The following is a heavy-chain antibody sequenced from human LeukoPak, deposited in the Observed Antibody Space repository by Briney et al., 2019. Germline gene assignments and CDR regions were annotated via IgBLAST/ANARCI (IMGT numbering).Heavy chain of an antibody. V-gene: IGHV4-34*01. J-gene: IGHJ4*02. CDR3: AFGGVIAPDY. CDR1: GGSFRGYY. D-gene: IGHD3-16*02. Sequence: SETLSRTCADYGGSFRGYYWSWIRQPPGMGLEWIGEINHSGSTNFNPSLKSRVTISVDTSKNQFSLKLSSVTAADTAVYYCAFGGVIAPDYWGQGTLVTVSS. CDR2: INHSGST.